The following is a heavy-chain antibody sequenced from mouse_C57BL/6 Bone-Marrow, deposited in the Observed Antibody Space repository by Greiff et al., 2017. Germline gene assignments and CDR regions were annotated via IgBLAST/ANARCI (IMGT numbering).Heavy chain of an antibody. V-gene: IGHV1-55*01. CDR2: IYPGSGST. J-gene: IGHJ3*01. CDR3: ARERY. CDR1: GYTFTSYW. D-gene: IGHD2-14*01. Sequence: VQLQQPGAELVKPGASVKMSCKASGYTFTSYWITWVKQRPGQGLEWIGDIYPGSGSTNYNEKFKSKATLTVDKPSSTAYMQISSLTSEDSAVYDCARERYWGQGALVTVSA.